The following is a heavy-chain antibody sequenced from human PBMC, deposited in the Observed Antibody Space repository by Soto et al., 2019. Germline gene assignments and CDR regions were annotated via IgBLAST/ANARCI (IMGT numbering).Heavy chain of an antibody. CDR2: IYPSNSYT. D-gene: IGHD6-13*01. CDR1: GYSFTSYW. CDR3: ARLEVGLSSSSWYEIDY. V-gene: IGHV5-10-1*01. J-gene: IGHJ4*02. Sequence: PGESLKISCKGSGYSFTSYWISWVRQMSGKGLEGMIKIYPSNSYTHYNPSFQGHFTISADKSISTAYLQWSSLKASDTAMYYCARLEVGLSSSSWYEIDYWGQGTLVTVSS.